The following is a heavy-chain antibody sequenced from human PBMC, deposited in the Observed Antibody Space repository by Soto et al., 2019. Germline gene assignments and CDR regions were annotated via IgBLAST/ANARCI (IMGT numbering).Heavy chain of an antibody. CDR3: AKDHSSSYFYFDY. D-gene: IGHD6-13*01. V-gene: IGHV3-30*18. CDR2: ISYDGSNK. J-gene: IGHJ4*02. CDR1: GFTFSSYG. Sequence: GGSLRLSCAASGFTFSSYGIRWVRQAPGKGLEWVAFISYDGSNKYYADSVKGRFTISRDNSKNTLYLQMNSLRAEDTAVYYCAKDHSSSYFYFDYWGQGTLVTVSS.